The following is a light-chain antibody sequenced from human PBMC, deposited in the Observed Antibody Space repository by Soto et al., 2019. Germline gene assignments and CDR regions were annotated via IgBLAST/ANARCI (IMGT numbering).Light chain of an antibody. CDR1: QGISSY. CDR3: QQSYSTRIT. J-gene: IGKJ5*01. Sequence: DIQLTQSPSFLSASIVDRVTITCRASQGISSYLAWYQQKPGKAPKLLIYAASTLQSGVPSRFSGSGSGTDFTLTISSLQPEDFATYYCQQSYSTRITFGQGTRLEIK. CDR2: AAS. V-gene: IGKV1-39*01.